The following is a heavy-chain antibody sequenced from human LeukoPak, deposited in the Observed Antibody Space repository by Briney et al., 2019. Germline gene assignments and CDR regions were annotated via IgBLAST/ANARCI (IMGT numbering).Heavy chain of an antibody. V-gene: IGHV3-11*04. CDR3: ARKNYYDSSVAFDI. D-gene: IGHD3-22*01. Sequence: LSLTCTVSGGSISSSSYYWGWIRQAPGKGLEWVSYISSSGSTIYYADSVKGRFTISRDNAKNSLYLQMNSLRAEDTAVYYCARKNYYDSSVAFDIWGQGTMVTVSP. J-gene: IGHJ3*02. CDR2: ISSSGSTI. CDR1: GGSISSSSYY.